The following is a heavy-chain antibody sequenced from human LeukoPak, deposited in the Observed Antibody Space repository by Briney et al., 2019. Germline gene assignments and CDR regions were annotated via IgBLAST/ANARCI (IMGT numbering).Heavy chain of an antibody. Sequence: SETLSLTCTVSGGSISSSSYYWGWIRQPPGKGLEWIGSIYYSGSTYYNPSLKSRVTISVDTSKNQFSLKLSSVTAADTAVYYCARHVDGYNQYYYYYMDVWGKGTTVTISS. V-gene: IGHV4-39*01. CDR2: IYYSGST. CDR1: GGSISSSSYY. CDR3: ARHVDGYNQYYYYYMDV. J-gene: IGHJ6*03. D-gene: IGHD5-24*01.